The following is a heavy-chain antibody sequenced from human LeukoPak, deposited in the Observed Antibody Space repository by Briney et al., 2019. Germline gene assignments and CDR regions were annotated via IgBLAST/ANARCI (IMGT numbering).Heavy chain of an antibody. J-gene: IGHJ4*02. V-gene: IGHV3-7*03. CDR1: GLTFSSYW. Sequence: GGSLRLSCAASGLTFSSYWMSWVRQAPGKGLEWVANIREDGSKKNYVDSVKGRFAISRDNAENSLYLQMNSLRAEDTAVYYCATPLDYYDSSGYHQGGDWGQGTLVTVSS. D-gene: IGHD3-22*01. CDR3: ATPLDYYDSSGYHQGGD. CDR2: IREDGSKK.